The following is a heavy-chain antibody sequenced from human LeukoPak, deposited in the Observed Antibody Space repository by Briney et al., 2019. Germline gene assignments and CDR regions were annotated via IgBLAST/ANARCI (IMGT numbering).Heavy chain of an antibody. CDR2: IRSKAYGGTT. D-gene: IGHD3-22*01. V-gene: IGHV3-49*04. CDR1: GFTFGDYA. J-gene: IGHJ6*02. Sequence: GGSLRLSCTASGFTFGDYAMSWVRQAPGKGLEWVSYIRSKAYGGTTEYAASVKGRFTISRDDSKSIAYLQMNSLKTEDTAVYYCRGDSSGYYSDYGMDVWGQGTTVTVSS. CDR3: RGDSSGYYSDYGMDV.